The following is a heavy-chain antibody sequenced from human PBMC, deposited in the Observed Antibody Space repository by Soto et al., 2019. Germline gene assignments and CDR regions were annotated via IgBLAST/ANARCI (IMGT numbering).Heavy chain of an antibody. Sequence: SVKVSCKASGGTFSSYTISWVRQAPGQGLEWMGRIIPILGIANYAQKFQGRVTITADKSTSTAYMELSSLRSEDTAVYYCARNSTRTRWPTHYNYTMDEWRKGT. CDR1: GGTFSSYT. V-gene: IGHV1-69*02. CDR2: IIPILGIA. J-gene: IGHJ6*03. CDR3: ARNSTRTRWPTHYNYTMDE. D-gene: IGHD2-15*01.